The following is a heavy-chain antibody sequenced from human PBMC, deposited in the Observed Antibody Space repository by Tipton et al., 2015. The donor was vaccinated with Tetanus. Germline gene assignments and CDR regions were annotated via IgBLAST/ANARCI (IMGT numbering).Heavy chain of an antibody. J-gene: IGHJ4*02. CDR1: GFTVSSNY. Sequence: SLRLSCAASGFTVSSNYMSWVRQAPGKGLEWVSVIYSGGSTYYADSGKGRFTISRDNSKNTLYLQMNSLRAEDTAVYYCARDSVTFGGVIPVWGQGTLVTVSS. D-gene: IGHD3-16*02. CDR2: IYSGGST. CDR3: ARDSVTFGGVIPV. V-gene: IGHV3-53*01.